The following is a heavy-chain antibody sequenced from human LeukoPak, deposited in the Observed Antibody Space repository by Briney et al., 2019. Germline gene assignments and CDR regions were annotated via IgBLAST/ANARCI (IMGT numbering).Heavy chain of an antibody. Sequence: GGSLRLSCTISGVTLSSYGWHWVRQAPGKGLEWVTFTSYDGSRVYYADSLKGRFTISRDNSKNTIYLQMNSLTTEDTAVYFCAKDSSRWAFDYWGQGTLVTVSS. D-gene: IGHD2-2*01. CDR3: AKDSSRWAFDY. CDR1: GVTLSSYG. V-gene: IGHV3-30*18. CDR2: TSYDGSRV. J-gene: IGHJ4*02.